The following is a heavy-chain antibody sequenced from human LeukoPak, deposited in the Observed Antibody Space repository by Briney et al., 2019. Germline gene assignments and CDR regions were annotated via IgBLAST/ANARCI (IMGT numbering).Heavy chain of an antibody. V-gene: IGHV3-64*01. CDR1: GFTFSNYA. CDR2: ISGNGANT. J-gene: IGHJ3*02. Sequence: GGSLRLSCAASGFTFSNYAMHWVRQAPGKRLEYVSAISGNGANTYYANSVKGRFTISRDNSKNTLYLQMSSLRAEDMAVYYCARVGAAEGYAFDIWGQGTMVTVSS. D-gene: IGHD6-13*01. CDR3: ARVGAAEGYAFDI.